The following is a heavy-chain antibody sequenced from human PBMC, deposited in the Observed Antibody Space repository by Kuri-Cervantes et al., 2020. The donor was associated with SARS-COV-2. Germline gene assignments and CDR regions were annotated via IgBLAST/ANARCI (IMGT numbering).Heavy chain of an antibody. Sequence: GGSLRLSCAASGFTFSSYGMHWVRQAPGKGLEWVAVIWYDGSNKCNADSVKGRFTISRNNSKNTLYLQMNSLRAEDTDVYYCASDRGYGGLRDYFDYWGQGTLVTVSS. CDR1: GFTFSSYG. V-gene: IGHV3-33*08. J-gene: IGHJ4*02. CDR2: IWYDGSNK. CDR3: ASDRGYGGLRDYFDY. D-gene: IGHD5-12*01.